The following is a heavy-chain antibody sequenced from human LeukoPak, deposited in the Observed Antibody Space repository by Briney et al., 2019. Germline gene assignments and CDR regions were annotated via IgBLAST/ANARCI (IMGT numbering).Heavy chain of an antibody. D-gene: IGHD6-13*01. CDR3: ARVAAAGNYYFDY. J-gene: IGHJ4*02. CDR2: INYGGST. V-gene: IGHV4-34*01. Sequence: NSSETLSLTCAVYLDSLSGYSWSWIRQPPGKGLEWIEEINYGGSTKYNSSLKSRVIISVDTSKNQFSLKLSSVTAADTAVYFCARVAAAGNYYFDYWGQGTLVTVSS. CDR1: LDSLSGYS.